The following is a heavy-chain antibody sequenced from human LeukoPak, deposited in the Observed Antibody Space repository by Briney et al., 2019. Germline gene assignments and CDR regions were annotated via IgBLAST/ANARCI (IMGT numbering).Heavy chain of an antibody. CDR2: IRYDGSNK. CDR1: GFTFSSYG. V-gene: IGHV3-30*02. J-gene: IGHJ4*02. Sequence: GGSLRLSCAASGFTFSSYGMHWVRQAPGKGLEWVAFIRYDGSNKYYADSVRGRFTIFRDNSKNTLYLQMNSLRAEDTAVYYCAKDRGPAVTYFDYWGQGTLVTVSS. D-gene: IGHD6-19*01. CDR3: AKDRGPAVTYFDY.